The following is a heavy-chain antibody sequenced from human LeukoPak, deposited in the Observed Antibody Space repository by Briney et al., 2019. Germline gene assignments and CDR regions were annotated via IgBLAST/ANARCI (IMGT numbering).Heavy chain of an antibody. D-gene: IGHD3/OR15-3a*01. V-gene: IGHV4-61*02. CDR2: IYTSGST. CDR1: GGSISSGSYY. J-gene: IGHJ4*02. Sequence: SETLSLTCTVSGGSISSGSYYWSWIRQPAGKGLEWIGRIYTSGSTNYNPSLKSRVTISVDTSKNQFSLKLSSVTAADTAVYYCARVGEYDFWSGHDETLFDYWGQGTLVTVSS. CDR3: ARVGEYDFWSGHDETLFDY.